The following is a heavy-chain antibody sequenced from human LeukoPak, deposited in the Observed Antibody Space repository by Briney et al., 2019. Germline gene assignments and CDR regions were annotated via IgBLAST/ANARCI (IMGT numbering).Heavy chain of an antibody. V-gene: IGHV3-23*01. CDR2: ISGSGGST. CDR3: AKESDIVVVVAAADFDY. CDR1: GFTFSSYA. J-gene: IGHJ4*02. Sequence: GSLRLSCAASGFTFSSYAMSWVRQAPGKGLEWVSAISGSGGSTYYADSVKGRFTVSRDNSTNTLYLQMNSLRVEDTAVYYCAKESDIVVVVAAADFDYWGQGTLVTVSS. D-gene: IGHD2-15*01.